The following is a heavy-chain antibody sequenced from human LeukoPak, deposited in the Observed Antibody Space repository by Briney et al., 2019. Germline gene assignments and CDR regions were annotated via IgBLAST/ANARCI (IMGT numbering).Heavy chain of an antibody. J-gene: IGHJ3*02. CDR1: GYTFTSYD. D-gene: IGHD3-10*01. V-gene: IGHV1-8*01. Sequence: ASVKVSCKASGYTFTSYDINWVRQATGQGLEWMGWMNPNSANTGYAQKFQGRVTLTRNTSISTAYMELSSLRSEDTAVYYCARGRISMLRGARSYAFDIWGQGTMVTVSS. CDR3: ARGRISMLRGARSYAFDI. CDR2: MNPNSANT.